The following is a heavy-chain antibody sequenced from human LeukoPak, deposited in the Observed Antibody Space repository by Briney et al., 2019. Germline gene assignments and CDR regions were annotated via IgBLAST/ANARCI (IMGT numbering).Heavy chain of an antibody. V-gene: IGHV1-69*05. CDR1: GGTFTSYA. Sequence: GASVKVSCKASGGTFTSYAFSWVRQAPGQGLEWMGGIIPIFGTTTYAEQFQGRVTITTDESTSTAYLDLSSLRSEDTAVYCCAKYDGSATMGFDSWGQGTLVTVSS. CDR3: AKYDGSATMGFDS. D-gene: IGHD1-26*01. J-gene: IGHJ5*01. CDR2: IIPIFGTT.